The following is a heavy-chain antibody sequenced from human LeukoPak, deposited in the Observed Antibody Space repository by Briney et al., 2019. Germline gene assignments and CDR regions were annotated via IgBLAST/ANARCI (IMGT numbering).Heavy chain of an antibody. Sequence: GGSLRLSCAASGFTFSDHYMDWVRQAPGKGLEWVGRSRHKAKSYTTEYAASVKGRFSISRDDSKNSVYLQMNSLRSEDTAVYYCARVQFAPGSYYFDYWGRGTLVTVSS. CDR3: ARVQFAPGSYYFDY. V-gene: IGHV3-72*01. D-gene: IGHD5-24*01. CDR1: GFTFSDHY. CDR2: SRHKAKSYTT. J-gene: IGHJ4*02.